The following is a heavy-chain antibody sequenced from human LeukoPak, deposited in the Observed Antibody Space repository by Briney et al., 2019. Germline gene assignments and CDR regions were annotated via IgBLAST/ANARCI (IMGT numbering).Heavy chain of an antibody. CDR1: GFTFSSYS. Sequence: GGSLRLSCAASGFTFSSYSMNWVRQAPGKGLEWVSSISSSSSYIYYADSVKGRFTIPRDNAKNSLHLQMNSLRAEDTAVYYCARELLGYCSSTSCYAGGDYWGQGTLVTVSS. V-gene: IGHV3-21*01. J-gene: IGHJ4*02. CDR3: ARELLGYCSSTSCYAGGDY. CDR2: ISSSSSYI. D-gene: IGHD2-2*01.